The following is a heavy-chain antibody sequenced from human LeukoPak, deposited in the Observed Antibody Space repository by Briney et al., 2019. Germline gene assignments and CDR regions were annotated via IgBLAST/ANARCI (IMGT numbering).Heavy chain of an antibody. J-gene: IGHJ3*02. Sequence: ASVKVSCKVSGYTLTELSMHWVRRAPGKGLEWMGGFDPGDGETIYAQKFQGRVTMTEDTSTDTAYMELSSLRSEDTAVYYCATSEVVITRGAFDIWGQGTMVTVSS. CDR2: FDPGDGET. D-gene: IGHD3-22*01. V-gene: IGHV1-24*01. CDR1: GYTLTELS. CDR3: ATSEVVITRGAFDI.